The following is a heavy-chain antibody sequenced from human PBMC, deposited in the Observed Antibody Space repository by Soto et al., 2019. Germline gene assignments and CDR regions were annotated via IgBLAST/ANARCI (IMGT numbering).Heavy chain of an antibody. Sequence: GGSLRLSCAASGFTFSSYAMHWVRQAPGKGLEWVAVISYDGSNKYYADSVKGRFTISRDNSKNTLYLQMNSLRAEDTAVYYCARAPWIQSPIDYWGQGTLVTVSS. J-gene: IGHJ4*02. V-gene: IGHV3-30-3*01. CDR3: ARAPWIQSPIDY. CDR2: ISYDGSNK. D-gene: IGHD5-18*01. CDR1: GFTFSSYA.